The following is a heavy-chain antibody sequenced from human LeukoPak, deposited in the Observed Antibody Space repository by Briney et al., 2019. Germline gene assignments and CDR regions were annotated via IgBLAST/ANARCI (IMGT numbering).Heavy chain of an antibody. Sequence: GASVKVSCKASGYTFTGYYMLWVRQAPGQGFEWMGWINPNSGGTNYAQKFQGRVTMTRDTSISTAYMELSRLRSDDTAVYYCARDVDSSGYADYWGQGTLVTVSS. CDR3: ARDVDSSGYADY. V-gene: IGHV1-2*02. J-gene: IGHJ4*02. CDR2: INPNSGGT. D-gene: IGHD3-22*01. CDR1: GYTFTGYY.